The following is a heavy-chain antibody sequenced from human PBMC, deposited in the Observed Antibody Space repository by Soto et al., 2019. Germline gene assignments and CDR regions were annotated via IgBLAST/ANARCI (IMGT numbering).Heavy chain of an antibody. V-gene: IGHV4-30-4*01. D-gene: IGHD4-17*01. CDR1: GGAISNGDHY. J-gene: IGHJ5*02. CDR2: VYYSGST. Sequence: PSETLSLTCAVSGGAISNGDHYWSWIRQPPGKGLEWIGYVYYSGSTYYNPSLKSRVTISVDTSKNQFTLKLSSVTAADTAVYYCARVRVTTFRFDPWGQGTLVTVPQ. CDR3: ARVRVTTFRFDP.